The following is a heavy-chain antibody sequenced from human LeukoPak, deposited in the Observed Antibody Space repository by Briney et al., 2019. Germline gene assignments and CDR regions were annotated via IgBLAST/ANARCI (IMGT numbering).Heavy chain of an antibody. Sequence: SVTVSCKASGGTFSSYAISWVRQAPGQGLEWMGGIIPIFGTANYAQKFQGRVTITTDESTSTAYMELSSLRSEDTAVYYCARVNCSSTSFSPTTEPCNWFDPWGQGTLVTVSS. CDR1: GGTFSSYA. CDR2: IIPIFGTA. CDR3: ARVNCSSTSFSPTTEPCNWFDP. V-gene: IGHV1-69*05. J-gene: IGHJ5*02. D-gene: IGHD2-2*01.